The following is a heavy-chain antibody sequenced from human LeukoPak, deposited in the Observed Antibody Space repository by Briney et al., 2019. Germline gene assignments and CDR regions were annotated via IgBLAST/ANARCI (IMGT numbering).Heavy chain of an antibody. J-gene: IGHJ3*02. Sequence: ASVKVSCKASGYTFTGYYMHWVRQAPGQGLEWMGWINPNSGGTNYAQKFQGRVTMTRDTSISTAYMELSRLRSDDTAVYYCARGASGVVVPAAISAFDIWGQGTMVTVSS. D-gene: IGHD2-2*02. CDR3: ARGASGVVVPAAISAFDI. V-gene: IGHV1-2*02. CDR2: INPNSGGT. CDR1: GYTFTGYY.